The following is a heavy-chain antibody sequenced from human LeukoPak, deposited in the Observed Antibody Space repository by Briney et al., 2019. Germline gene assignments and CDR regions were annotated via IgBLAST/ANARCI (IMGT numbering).Heavy chain of an antibody. V-gene: IGHV1-69*06. Sequence: CSVKVSCKASGGTFSSYAISWVRQAPGQGREWMGRIIPIFGTANHALNFQGRVQIHADNSTSTAYIELSSLRSEDTAVYYCARAGGYSGYGDWFDPWGQGTLVTVSS. J-gene: IGHJ5*02. CDR1: GGTFSSYA. CDR2: IIPIFGTA. D-gene: IGHD5-12*01. CDR3: ARAGGYSGYGDWFDP.